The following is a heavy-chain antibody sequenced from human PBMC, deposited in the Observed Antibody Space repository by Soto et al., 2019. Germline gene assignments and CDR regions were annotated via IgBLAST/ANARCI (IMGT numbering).Heavy chain of an antibody. V-gene: IGHV5-51*01. CDR3: ARYKGIAVAGGLDYYYYYMDV. Sequence: PGESLKISCKGSGYSFTSYWIGWVRQIPGKGLEWMGIIYPGDSDTRYSPSFQGQVTISADKSISTAYLQWSSLKASDTAMYYCARYKGIAVAGGLDYYYYYMDVWGKGTTVTVSS. J-gene: IGHJ6*03. CDR1: GYSFTSYW. CDR2: IYPGDSDT. D-gene: IGHD6-19*01.